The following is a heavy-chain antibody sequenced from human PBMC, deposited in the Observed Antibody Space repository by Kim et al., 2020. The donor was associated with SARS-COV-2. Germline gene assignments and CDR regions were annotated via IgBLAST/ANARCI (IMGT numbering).Heavy chain of an antibody. CDR1: GFTVSSNY. Sequence: GGSLRLSCAASGFTVSSNYMSWVRQAPGKGLEWVSVIYSGGSTYYADSVKGRFTISRDNSKNTLYLQMNSLRAEDTAVYYCARGNYYDSSPIPGAFDIWGQGTMVTVSS. CDR2: IYSGGST. D-gene: IGHD3-22*01. CDR3: ARGNYYDSSPIPGAFDI. J-gene: IGHJ3*02. V-gene: IGHV3-53*01.